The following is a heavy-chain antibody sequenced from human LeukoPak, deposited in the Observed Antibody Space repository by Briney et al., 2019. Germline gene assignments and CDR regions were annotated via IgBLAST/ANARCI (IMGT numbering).Heavy chain of an antibody. V-gene: IGHV3-30*04. CDR2: ISYDGSNK. CDR3: AREDAAVAGLDY. Sequence: GGSLRLSCAASGFTFSSYAMHWVRQAPGKGLEWVAVISYDGSNKYYADSVKGRFTISRDNSKNTLYLQMNSLRAEDTAVYYCAREDAAVAGLDYWGQGTLVTVSS. J-gene: IGHJ4*02. D-gene: IGHD6-19*01. CDR1: GFTFSSYA.